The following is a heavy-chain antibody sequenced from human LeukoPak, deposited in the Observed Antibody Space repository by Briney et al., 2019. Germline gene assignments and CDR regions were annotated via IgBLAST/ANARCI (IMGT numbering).Heavy chain of an antibody. CDR1: GGTFSSYA. CDR3: ARGYSYGPGDYYYMDV. Sequence: ASVKVSCKASGGTFSSYAISWVRQAPGQGHEWMEGIIPIFGTANYAQKFQGRVTLTADESTSTAYMELSSLRSKDTAVYYCARGYSYGPGDYYYMDVWGKGTTVTVSS. J-gene: IGHJ6*03. CDR2: IIPIFGTA. D-gene: IGHD5-18*01. V-gene: IGHV1-69*13.